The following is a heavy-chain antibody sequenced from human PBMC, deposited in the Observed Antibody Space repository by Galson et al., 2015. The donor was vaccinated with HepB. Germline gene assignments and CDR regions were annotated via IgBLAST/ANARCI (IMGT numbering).Heavy chain of an antibody. CDR2: IGPKNGDT. V-gene: IGHV1-2*06. CDR1: GYTFSDFY. Sequence: SCKASGYTFSDFYIHLVRQAPGQGLEWVGRIGPKNGDTNYAVRFQDRVTMTRDTSINTAHMEQRRLDSDDTATYYCARVKSDWGTYWSFDLWGRGTLVTVSS. D-gene: IGHD7-27*01. CDR3: ARVKSDWGTYWSFDL. J-gene: IGHJ2*01.